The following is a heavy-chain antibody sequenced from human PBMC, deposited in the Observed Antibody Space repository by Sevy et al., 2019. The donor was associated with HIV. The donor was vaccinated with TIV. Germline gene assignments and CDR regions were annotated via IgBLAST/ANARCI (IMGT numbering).Heavy chain of an antibody. D-gene: IGHD2-15*01. Sequence: GGSLRLSCAASGFAFSSYAMHWVRQAPGKGLEWVAVISYDGSNKYYADSVKGRFTISRDNSKSTLYLQMNSLRAEDTAVYYCAREGGYCSGGCCYSYAFDIWGQGTMVTVSS. CDR1: GFAFSSYA. CDR2: ISYDGSNK. V-gene: IGHV3-30-3*01. CDR3: AREGGYCSGGCCYSYAFDI. J-gene: IGHJ3*02.